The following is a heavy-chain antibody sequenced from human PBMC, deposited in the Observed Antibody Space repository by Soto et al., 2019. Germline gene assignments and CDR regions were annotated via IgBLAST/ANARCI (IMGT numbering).Heavy chain of an antibody. CDR1: GFTFSSYG. CDR3: ARDGGSRYYHRMDV. Sequence: GGSLRLSCAATGFTFSSYGMHWVRQAPGKGLEWVAVIWFGGSNNYYGDSVKGRFTISRDNPKNTLYLQMNSLRAEDTAVYYWARDGGSRYYHRMDVWGQGTMVTVSS. D-gene: IGHD6-13*01. J-gene: IGHJ6*02. V-gene: IGHV3-33*01. CDR2: IWFGGSNN.